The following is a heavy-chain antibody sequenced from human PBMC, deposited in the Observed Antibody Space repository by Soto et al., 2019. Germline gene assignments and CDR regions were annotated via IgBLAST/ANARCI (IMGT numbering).Heavy chain of an antibody. CDR1: GGTFSSYA. Sequence: SVKVSCKASGGTFSSYAISWVRQAPGQGLEWMGGIIPIFGTANYAQKFQGRVTITADESTSTAYMELSSLKTEDTAVYYCTTIIPKGKWELGPWGQGTLVTVSS. V-gene: IGHV1-69*13. D-gene: IGHD1-26*01. CDR2: IIPIFGTA. J-gene: IGHJ5*02. CDR3: TTIIPKGKWELGP.